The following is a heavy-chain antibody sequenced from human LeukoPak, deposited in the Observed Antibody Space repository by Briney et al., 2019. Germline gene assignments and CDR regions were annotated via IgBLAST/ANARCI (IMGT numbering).Heavy chain of an antibody. CDR1: GFTFSNYA. J-gene: IGHJ1*01. CDR3: ARDRNYDFWSGYSTKASGYLPN. D-gene: IGHD3-3*01. CDR2: ISYDGSDK. Sequence: GRSLRLSCAASGFTFSNYAMHWVRQAPGKGLEWVAVISYDGSDKSYADSVKGRFTIARDNSKNTLDLQMNSLRAEDTAVYYCARDRNYDFWSGYSTKASGYLPNRGQGPLVTVPS. V-gene: IGHV3-30-3*01.